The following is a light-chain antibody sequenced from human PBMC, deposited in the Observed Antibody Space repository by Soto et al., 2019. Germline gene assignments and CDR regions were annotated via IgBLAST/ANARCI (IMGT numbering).Light chain of an antibody. CDR3: QKNKTGPPN. CDR1: QSVSSN. V-gene: IGKV3-15*01. CDR2: GAS. J-gene: IGKJ5*01. Sequence: EIVMTQSPATLSVSPGERATLSCRASQSVSSNLAWYQQKPGQAPRLLIYGASTRATGIPARFSGSGSGTDFPPPISSLRSKFFAFFYCQKNKTGPPNFGKGTR.